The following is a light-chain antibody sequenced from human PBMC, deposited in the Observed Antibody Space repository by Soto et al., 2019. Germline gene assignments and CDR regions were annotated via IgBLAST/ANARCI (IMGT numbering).Light chain of an antibody. J-gene: IGKJ3*01. V-gene: IGKV1-9*01. CDR1: QGISSY. CDR2: AAS. CDR3: QQGGT. Sequence: DIQLTQSPSFLSASLGERVTITCRASQGISSYLHWYQQKPGKAPKILIYAASTLQSAVPSRFSGSGSGTEFTLTMRSLQPEDFATYYCQQGGTFGHGTKVDI.